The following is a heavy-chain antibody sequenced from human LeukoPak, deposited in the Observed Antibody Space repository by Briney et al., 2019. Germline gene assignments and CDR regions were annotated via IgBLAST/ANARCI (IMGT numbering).Heavy chain of an antibody. V-gene: IGHV1-2*02. CDR1: GYTFTGYY. Sequence: ASVKVSCTASGYTFTGYYMHWVRQAPGQGLEWMGWINPNSGGTNYAQKFQGRVTMTRDTSISTAYMELSRLRSDDTAVYYCARSRRSYSSGWFNANDYWGQGTLVTVSS. J-gene: IGHJ4*02. CDR2: INPNSGGT. CDR3: ARSRRSYSSGWFNANDY. D-gene: IGHD6-19*01.